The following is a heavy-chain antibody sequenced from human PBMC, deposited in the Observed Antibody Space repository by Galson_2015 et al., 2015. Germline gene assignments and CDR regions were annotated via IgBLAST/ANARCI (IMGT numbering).Heavy chain of an antibody. D-gene: IGHD3-22*01. Sequence: SETLSLTCTVSGGSISSSSYYWGWIRQPPGKGLEWIGSIYYSGSTYYNPSLKSRVTISVDTSKNQFSLKLSSVTAADTAVYYCARQTSSGPRGGEIGPWGQGTLVTVSS. V-gene: IGHV4-39*01. CDR2: IYYSGST. J-gene: IGHJ4*02. CDR3: ARQTSSGPRGGEIGP. CDR1: GGSISSSSYY.